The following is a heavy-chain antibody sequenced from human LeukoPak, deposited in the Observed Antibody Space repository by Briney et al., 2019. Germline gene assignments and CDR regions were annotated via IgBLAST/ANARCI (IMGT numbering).Heavy chain of an antibody. CDR3: ARERELLQGFDY. CDR2: IFYSGST. V-gene: IGHV4-39*07. J-gene: IGHJ4*02. CDR1: SGSISTSNYC. Sequence: SETLSLTCTVSSGSISTSNYCWGWVRQPPGKALEWIGNIFYSGSTYYSPSLKSRVTISLDTSRNQFSLKLSSVTAADTAVYYCARERELLQGFDYWGQGTLVTVSS. D-gene: IGHD1-26*01.